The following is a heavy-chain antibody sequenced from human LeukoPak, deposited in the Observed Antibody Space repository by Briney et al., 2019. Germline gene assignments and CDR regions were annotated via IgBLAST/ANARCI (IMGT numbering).Heavy chain of an antibody. J-gene: IGHJ4*02. Sequence: ASVKVSCKASAYTFTAYYIHWLRQAPGQGLDWMGWINPNSGVTYYAQDFRGRVTLTHDTSLTTAYMELSGLTPGDTALYFCARPSDILGGGFYAFDVWGQGTLVTVSS. D-gene: IGHD3-22*01. CDR3: ARPSDILGGGFYAFDV. CDR1: AYTFTAYY. CDR2: INPNSGVT. V-gene: IGHV1-2*02.